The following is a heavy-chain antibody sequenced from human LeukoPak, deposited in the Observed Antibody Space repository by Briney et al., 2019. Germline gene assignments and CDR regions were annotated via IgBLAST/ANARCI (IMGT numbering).Heavy chain of an antibody. CDR3: AAGIIAAAGTYYFDY. CDR1: GGSFSGYY. D-gene: IGHD6-13*01. CDR2: INHSGST. Sequence: SETLSLTCAVYGGSFSGYYWSWIRQSPGKGLEWIGEINHSGSTNYNPSLKSRVTISVDTSKNQFSLKLSSVTAADTAVYYCAAGIIAAAGTYYFDYWGQGTLVTVSS. V-gene: IGHV4-34*01. J-gene: IGHJ4*02.